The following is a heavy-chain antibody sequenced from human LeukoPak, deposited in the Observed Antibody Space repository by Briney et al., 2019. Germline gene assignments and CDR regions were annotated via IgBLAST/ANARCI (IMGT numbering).Heavy chain of an antibody. V-gene: IGHV3-64D*06. CDR2: ISSNGGST. J-gene: IGHJ4*02. D-gene: IGHD3-10*01. Sequence: GGSLRLSCSASGFTFSSYAMHWVRQAPGKGLEYVSAISSNGGSTYYADSVKGRFTISRDNSKNTLYLQMSSLRAEDTAVYYCVKESVVTMVRGVPYFDYWGQGTLVTVSS. CDR1: GFTFSSYA. CDR3: VKESVVTMVRGVPYFDY.